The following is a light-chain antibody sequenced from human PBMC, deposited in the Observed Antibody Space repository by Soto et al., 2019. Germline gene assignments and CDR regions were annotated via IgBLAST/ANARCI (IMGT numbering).Light chain of an antibody. CDR1: SSNIGNNY. Sequence: QSVLTQPHSVSGSPGQSVTISCSGSSSNIGNNYASWYQQLPGTAPKLLIYDNNKRPSGIPDRFSGSKSGTSATLGITGLQTGDEADYYCGTWDSSLSAYVFGTGTKV. CDR2: DNN. V-gene: IGLV1-51*01. J-gene: IGLJ1*01. CDR3: GTWDSSLSAYV.